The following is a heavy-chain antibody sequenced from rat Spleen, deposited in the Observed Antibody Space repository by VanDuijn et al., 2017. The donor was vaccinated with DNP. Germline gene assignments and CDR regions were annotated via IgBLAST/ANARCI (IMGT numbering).Heavy chain of an antibody. Sequence: EVQLVESGGDFVQPGRSLRLSCAASGFTFSAYNMAWVRQAPKKALEWVATITYDGSRTYYRDSVKGRFTISRANSESTLYLRMDSLRSEDTATYYCTRHDYSNYYFDYWGRGVMVTVSS. J-gene: IGHJ2*01. CDR1: GFTFSAYN. CDR2: ITYDGSRT. D-gene: IGHD1-8*01. V-gene: IGHV5S10*01. CDR3: TRHDYSNYYFDY.